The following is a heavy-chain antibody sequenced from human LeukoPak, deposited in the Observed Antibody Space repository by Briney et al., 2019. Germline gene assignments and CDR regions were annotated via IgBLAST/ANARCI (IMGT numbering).Heavy chain of an antibody. Sequence: SVKVSSKASGYTFTSYGISWVRQAPGQGLEWMGRIIPNLGTTNRAQNFQDRVTLTADKSTNTAYMELTSLTSDDTAVYYCATTNDGGGYQWGDFFDFWGQGTLVTVSS. J-gene: IGHJ4*02. CDR3: ATTNDGGGYQWGDFFDF. D-gene: IGHD3-22*01. V-gene: IGHV1-69*04. CDR1: GYTFTSYG. CDR2: IIPNLGTT.